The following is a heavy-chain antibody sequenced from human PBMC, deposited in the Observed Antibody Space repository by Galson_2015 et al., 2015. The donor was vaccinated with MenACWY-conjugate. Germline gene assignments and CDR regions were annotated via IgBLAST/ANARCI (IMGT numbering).Heavy chain of an antibody. CDR3: AKGSMVRGIIITLDY. Sequence: SVRLSCAASGFTFSSYGMHWVRQAPGKGLAWVAVISYVGRNKYYADSVKGRFTISRDNSKNTLYLQMNSLRAEDTAVYYCAKGSMVRGIIITLDYWGQGTLVTVSS. D-gene: IGHD3-10*01. V-gene: IGHV3-30*18. CDR1: GFTFSSYG. J-gene: IGHJ4*02. CDR2: ISYVGRNK.